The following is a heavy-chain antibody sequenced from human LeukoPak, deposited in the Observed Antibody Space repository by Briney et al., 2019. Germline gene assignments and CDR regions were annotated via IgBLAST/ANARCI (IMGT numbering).Heavy chain of an antibody. V-gene: IGHV1-18*01. J-gene: IGHJ4*02. CDR3: ARENYYDSSGYTSYFDY. CDR1: GGTFSSYA. CDR2: ISAYNGNT. Sequence: ASVKVSCKASGGTFSSYAISWVRQAPGQGLEWMGWISAYNGNTNYAQKLQGRVTMTTDTSTSTAYMELRSLRSDDTAVYYCARENYYDSSGYTSYFDYWGQGTLVTVSS. D-gene: IGHD3-22*01.